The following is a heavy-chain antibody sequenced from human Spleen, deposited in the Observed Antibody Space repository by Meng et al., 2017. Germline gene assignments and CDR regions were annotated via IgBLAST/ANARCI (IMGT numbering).Heavy chain of an antibody. Sequence: GESLKISCAASGFTFSSYAMHWVRQAPGKGLEWVAVISYDGSNKYYADSVKGRFTISRDNAKNSLYLQMNSLRAEDTAVYYCAKDDCSSTSCYAYRVGWFDPWGQGTLVTVSS. V-gene: IGHV3-30*04. D-gene: IGHD2-2*01. CDR2: ISYDGSNK. CDR1: GFTFSSYA. CDR3: AKDDCSSTSCYAYRVGWFDP. J-gene: IGHJ5*02.